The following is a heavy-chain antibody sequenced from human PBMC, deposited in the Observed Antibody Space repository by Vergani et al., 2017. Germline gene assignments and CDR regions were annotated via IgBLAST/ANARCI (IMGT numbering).Heavy chain of an antibody. CDR3: ATLLKTEYCTNGVCPRYYYYYYMDV. Sequence: QVQLVQSGAEVKKPGASVKVSCKVSGYTLTELSMHWVRQAPGKGLEWMGGFDPEDGETIYAQKFQGRVTMTEDTSTDTAYMELSSLRSEDTAVYYCATLLKTEYCTNGVCPRYYYYYYMDVWVKGTTVTVSS. J-gene: IGHJ6*03. D-gene: IGHD2-8*01. CDR1: GYTLTELS. CDR2: FDPEDGET. V-gene: IGHV1-24*01.